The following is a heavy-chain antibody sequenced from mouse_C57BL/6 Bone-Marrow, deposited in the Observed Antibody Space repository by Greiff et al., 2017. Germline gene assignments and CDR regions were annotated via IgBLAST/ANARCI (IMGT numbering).Heavy chain of an antibody. CDR2: ISGGGGNT. Sequence: EVKLVESGGGLVKPGGSLKLSCAASGFTFSSYTMSWVRQTPEKRLQWVAAISGGGGNTYYPDGVKGRFTISRDNDKNTRYLQMSSLRSEDTALYYCSRQVTTVLATKYFDVWGTGTTVTVSS. CDR3: SRQVTTVLATKYFDV. J-gene: IGHJ1*03. V-gene: IGHV5-9*01. D-gene: IGHD1-1*01. CDR1: GFTFSSYT.